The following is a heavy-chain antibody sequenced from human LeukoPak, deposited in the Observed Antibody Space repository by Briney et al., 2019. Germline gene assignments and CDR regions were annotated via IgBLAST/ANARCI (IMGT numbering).Heavy chain of an antibody. Sequence: ASVKVSCKASGGTFSSYAISWVRQAPGQGLEWMGGIIPIFGTANYAQKFQGRVTITTDESTSTAYMELSSLRSEDTAVYYCASDGGENGDYLPNDAFDIWGQGTMVTVSS. CDR1: GGTFSSYA. V-gene: IGHV1-69*05. J-gene: IGHJ3*02. D-gene: IGHD4-17*01. CDR2: IIPIFGTA. CDR3: ASDGGENGDYLPNDAFDI.